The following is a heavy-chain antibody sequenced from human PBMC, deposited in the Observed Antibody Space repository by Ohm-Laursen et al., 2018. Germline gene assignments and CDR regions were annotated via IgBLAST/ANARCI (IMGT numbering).Heavy chain of an antibody. CDR1: GGSFSGYY. D-gene: IGHD1-26*01. CDR2: INHSGST. V-gene: IGHV4-34*01. Sequence: SDTLSLTCAVYGGSFSGYYGSWIRQPPGKGLEWIGEINHSGSTNYNPSLKSRVTISVDTSKNQFSLKLSSVTAADTAVYYCARASNHSGSYYFDYWGHGTLVTVSS. J-gene: IGHJ4*01. CDR3: ARASNHSGSYYFDY.